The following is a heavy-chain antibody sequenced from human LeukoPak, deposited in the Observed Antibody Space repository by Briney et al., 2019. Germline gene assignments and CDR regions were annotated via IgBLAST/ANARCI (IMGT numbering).Heavy chain of an antibody. CDR2: ISTSGTTT. D-gene: IGHD3-16*01. V-gene: IGHV3-48*04. CDR3: ARGPRESLN. J-gene: IGHJ4*02. Sequence: GGSLRLSCAASGFTFSSYAMSWVRQAPGKGLEWVSYISTSGTTTYYADSVKGRFTVSRDNAKNSLYLQMNSLRVEDTAVYYCARGPRESLNWGQGTLVTVSS. CDR1: GFTFSSYA.